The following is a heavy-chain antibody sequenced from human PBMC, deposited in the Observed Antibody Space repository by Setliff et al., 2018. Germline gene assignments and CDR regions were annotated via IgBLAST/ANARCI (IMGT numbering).Heavy chain of an antibody. CDR1: GFSVSSGYY. D-gene: IGHD3-22*01. CDR2: IYFTGNT. CDR3: GRVVESSCYYHYYYYMDV. J-gene: IGHJ6*03. V-gene: IGHV4-38-2*02. Sequence: ETLSLTCTVSGFSVSSGYYWGWVRQPPGKGLEWIGSIYFTGNTYYNPSLKSRVTVSVDTSKNQFSLKLSSVTAADTAGYYCGRVVESSCYYHYYYYMDVWGKGTTVTVSS.